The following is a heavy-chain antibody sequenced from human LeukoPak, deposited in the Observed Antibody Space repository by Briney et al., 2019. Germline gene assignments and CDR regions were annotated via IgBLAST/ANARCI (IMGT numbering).Heavy chain of an antibody. J-gene: IGHJ4*02. CDR1: GFFFSDYY. CDR2: MSSDSSPN. D-gene: IGHD6-13*01. CDR3: GRESWYRLEY. Sequence: GGSLRLSCAASGFFFSDYYMSWIRQTPGKGLEWIAYMSSDSSPNKYADSVKGRFTISGDNAQNSLHLQMNNLRVDDTDVSYCGRESWYRLEYWGQGTVVTVSS. V-gene: IGHV3-11*04.